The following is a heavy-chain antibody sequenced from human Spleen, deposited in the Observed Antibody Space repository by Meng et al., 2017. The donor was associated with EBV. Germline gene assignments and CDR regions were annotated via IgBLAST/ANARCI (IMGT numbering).Heavy chain of an antibody. CDR2: ISAYNGNT. J-gene: IGHJ5*02. CDR3: AKDYSNTWYP. D-gene: IGHD6-13*01. CDR1: GGPFSSDA. Sequence: QVQVVQSGAEVKRPGSSVKVACKTSGGPFSSDAISWVRQAPGQGLEWMGWISAYNGNTKYAQTLQGRVTMTTDTSATTAYMELRSLTSDDTAVYFCAKDYSNTWYPWGQGTLVTVSS. V-gene: IGHV1-18*01.